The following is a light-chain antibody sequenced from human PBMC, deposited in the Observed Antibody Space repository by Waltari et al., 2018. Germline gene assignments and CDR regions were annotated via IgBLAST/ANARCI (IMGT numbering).Light chain of an antibody. CDR3: QQYHNWPRV. CDR1: QSVIPT. J-gene: IGKJ1*01. CDR2: GAS. V-gene: IGKV3-15*01. Sequence: EIVMTQSPATLSGSPGERATLSCKASQSVIPTLAWYQQKPGQPPRPLIYGASARATGIPDRFSGSGFGTEFTLAISSLQSEDSAIYYCQQYHNWPRVFGQGTKVEIK.